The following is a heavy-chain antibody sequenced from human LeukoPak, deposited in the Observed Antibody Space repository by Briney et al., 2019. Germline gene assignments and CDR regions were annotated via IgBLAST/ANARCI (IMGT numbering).Heavy chain of an antibody. CDR1: GFTFSSYA. J-gene: IGHJ4*02. CDR2: ISGSGGST. Sequence: PGGSLRLSCAASGFTFSSYAMSWVRQAPGKGLEWVSAISGSGGSTYYADSVKGRFTISRDNSKNTLYLQMDSLRAEDTAVYYCANLFYGSGSYHWGQGPLVTVSS. D-gene: IGHD3-10*01. CDR3: ANLFYGSGSYH. V-gene: IGHV3-23*01.